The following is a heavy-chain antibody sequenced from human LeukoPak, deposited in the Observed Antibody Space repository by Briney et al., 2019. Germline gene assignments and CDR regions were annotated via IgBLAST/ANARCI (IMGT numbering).Heavy chain of an antibody. Sequence: SETLSLTCTVPGGSISTGSYYWSWIRQPAGKGLEWIGRIYTSGSTNYNPSLKSRVTISVDTSKNQFSLKLSSVTAADTAVYYCARGFYDSSGYYAFDIWGQGTMVTVSS. D-gene: IGHD3-22*01. J-gene: IGHJ3*02. V-gene: IGHV4-61*02. CDR2: IYTSGST. CDR3: ARGFYDSSGYYAFDI. CDR1: GGSISTGSYY.